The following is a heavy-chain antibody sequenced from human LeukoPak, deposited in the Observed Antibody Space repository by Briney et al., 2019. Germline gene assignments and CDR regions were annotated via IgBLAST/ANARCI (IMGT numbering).Heavy chain of an antibody. Sequence: SETLSLTCTVSGGSISSSSYYWGWIRQPPGKGLEWIGSIYYSGSTYYNPSLKSRVTISVDTSKNQFSLKLSSVTAADTAVYYCATNWGVYYYYMDVWGKGTTVTVSS. CDR1: GGSISSSSYY. V-gene: IGHV4-39*07. CDR2: IYYSGST. D-gene: IGHD7-27*01. CDR3: ATNWGVYYYYMDV. J-gene: IGHJ6*03.